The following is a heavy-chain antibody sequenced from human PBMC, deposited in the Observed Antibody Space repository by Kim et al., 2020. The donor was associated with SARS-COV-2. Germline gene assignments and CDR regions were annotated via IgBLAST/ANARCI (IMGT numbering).Heavy chain of an antibody. Sequence: GGSLRLSCAASGFVFMNYAMTWVCQAPGKGLEWVSGISGSGGSSYYADSVKGRFTISRDNSKDTVYLQMNSLRADDTAAYYCVKSVGEYYTYYGLDVWG. J-gene: IGHJ6*02. CDR2: ISGSGGSS. D-gene: IGHD3-10*01. CDR3: VKSVGEYYTYYGLDV. CDR1: GFVFMNYA. V-gene: IGHV3-23*01.